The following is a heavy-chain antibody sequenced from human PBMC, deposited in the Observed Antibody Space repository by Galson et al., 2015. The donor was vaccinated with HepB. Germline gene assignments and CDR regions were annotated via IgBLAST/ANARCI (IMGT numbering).Heavy chain of an antibody. V-gene: IGHV3-15*01. D-gene: IGHD2-2*01. CDR2: IKSKTDGGTT. CDR3: TKEKRYPYYGLDV. CDR1: GFTFSNAW. Sequence: SLRLSCAASGFTFSNAWMTWVRQAPGKGLEWVGRIKSKTDGGTTDYAAPVIGRFTISRDDSKNTLYLQMNSLKTEDTGAYYCTKEKRYPYYGLDVWGQGTTVTVSS. J-gene: IGHJ6*02.